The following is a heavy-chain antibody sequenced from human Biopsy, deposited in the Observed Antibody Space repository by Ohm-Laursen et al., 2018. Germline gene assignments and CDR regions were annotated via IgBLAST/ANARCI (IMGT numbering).Heavy chain of an antibody. CDR1: GESFNGYY. CDR3: ARATNSTGWPYYYFYGMDV. D-gene: IGHD2/OR15-2a*01. Sequence: SETLSLTCIVYGESFNGYYWSWIRQTPGKGLEWIGEINHSGRTNYNPSLKSRVTISVDTSKNQFSLKVRSVTAADTAVYYCARATNSTGWPYYYFYGMDVWGQGTTVTVSS. CDR2: INHSGRT. J-gene: IGHJ6*02. V-gene: IGHV4-34*01.